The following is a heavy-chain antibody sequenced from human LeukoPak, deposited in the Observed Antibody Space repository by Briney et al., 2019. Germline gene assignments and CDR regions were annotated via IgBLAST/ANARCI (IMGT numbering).Heavy chain of an antibody. Sequence: PGGSLRLSCTVSGFTFSTCAMNRVRQAPGEGLEWLSYINSGSLIMYYADSVKGRFTIPRDNAKNSLYLQMNSLRAEDTAVYYCARVDRDTEFFDYWGQGTLVTVSS. D-gene: IGHD3-16*02. CDR1: GFTFSTCA. CDR2: INSGSLIM. V-gene: IGHV3-48*04. CDR3: ARVDRDTEFFDY. J-gene: IGHJ4*02.